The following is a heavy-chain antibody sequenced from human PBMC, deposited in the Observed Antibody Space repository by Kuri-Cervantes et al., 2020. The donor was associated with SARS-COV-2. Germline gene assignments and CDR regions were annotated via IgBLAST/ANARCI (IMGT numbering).Heavy chain of an antibody. D-gene: IGHD5-12*01. CDR3: AREGRGYAYFDY. Sequence: GESLKISCAASGFTFSSYGMHRVRQAPGKGLEWVANIKQDGSEKYYVDSVKGRFTISRDNAKNSLYLQMNSLRAEDTAVYYCAREGRGYAYFDYWGQGTLVTVSS. CDR1: GFTFSSYG. V-gene: IGHV3-7*01. J-gene: IGHJ4*02. CDR2: IKQDGSEK.